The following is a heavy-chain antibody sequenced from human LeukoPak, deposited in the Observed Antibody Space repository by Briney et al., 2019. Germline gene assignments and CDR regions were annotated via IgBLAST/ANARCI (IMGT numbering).Heavy chain of an antibody. CDR1: GSSFNTFA. Sequence: GALRLSCVASGSSFNTFALTWVRQAPGKGLEWVSTISDYPHYADSVRGRFTISRDNSRKTVFLQMNSLTPEDAATYYCTKDSQGSYDGFWYGTYGMDVWGQGTTVTVSS. V-gene: IGHV3-23*05. D-gene: IGHD3-16*01. CDR3: TKDSQGSYDGFWYGTYGMDV. CDR2: ISDYP. J-gene: IGHJ6*02.